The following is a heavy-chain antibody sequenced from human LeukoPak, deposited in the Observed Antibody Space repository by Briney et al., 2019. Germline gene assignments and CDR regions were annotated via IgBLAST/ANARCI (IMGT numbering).Heavy chain of an antibody. CDR3: ARDSNGYSYGNFDY. CDR1: GGTFSSYA. D-gene: IGHD5-18*01. V-gene: IGHV1-69*13. Sequence: EASVKVSCKASGGTFSSYAISWVRQAPGQGLEWMGGIIPIFGTANYAQKFQGRVTITADESTSTACMELSSLRSEDTAVYYCARDSNGYSYGNFDYWGQGTLVTVSS. CDR2: IIPIFGTA. J-gene: IGHJ4*02.